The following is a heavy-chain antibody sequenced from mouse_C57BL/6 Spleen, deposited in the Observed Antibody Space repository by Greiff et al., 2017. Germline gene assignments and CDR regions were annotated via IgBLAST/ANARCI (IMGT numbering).Heavy chain of an antibody. CDR1: GFTFSDYG. Sequence: EVQLVESGGGLVQPGGSLKLSCAASGFTFSDYGMAWVRQAPRKGPEWVAFISNLAYSIYYADTVSGRFTISRENAKNTLYLEMSSLRSEDTAMYYCARHRLGGYAMDYWGQGTSVTVSS. J-gene: IGHJ4*01. D-gene: IGHD3-2*02. CDR2: ISNLAYSI. CDR3: ARHRLGGYAMDY. V-gene: IGHV5-15*01.